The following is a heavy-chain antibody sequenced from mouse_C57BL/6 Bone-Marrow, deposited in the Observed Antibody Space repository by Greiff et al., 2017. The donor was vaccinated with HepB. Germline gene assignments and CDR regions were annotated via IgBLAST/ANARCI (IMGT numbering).Heavy chain of an antibody. CDR1: GYTFTSYT. CDR3: AIVGNYDGSSYDYFDY. D-gene: IGHD1-1*01. V-gene: IGHV1-4*01. Sequence: QVQLQQSGAELARPGASVKMSCKASGYTFTSYTMHWVKQRPGQGLEWIGYINPSSGYTKYNQKFKDKATLTADKSSSTAYMQLSSLTSEDSAVYYCAIVGNYDGSSYDYFDYWGQGTTLTVSS. J-gene: IGHJ2*01. CDR2: INPSSGYT.